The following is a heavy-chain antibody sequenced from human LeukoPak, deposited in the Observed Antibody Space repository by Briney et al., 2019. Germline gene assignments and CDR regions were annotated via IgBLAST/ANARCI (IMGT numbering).Heavy chain of an antibody. V-gene: IGHV1-2*02. J-gene: IGHJ5*02. CDR3: AGARGSHYRNWFDP. Sequence: ASVKVSCKASGYTFTGYYMHWVRQAPGQGLEWMGWINPNSGGTNYAQKFQGRVTMTRDTSISTAYMELSRLRSDDTAVYYCAGARGSHYRNWFDPWGQGTLVTVSS. D-gene: IGHD1-26*01. CDR2: INPNSGGT. CDR1: GYTFTGYY.